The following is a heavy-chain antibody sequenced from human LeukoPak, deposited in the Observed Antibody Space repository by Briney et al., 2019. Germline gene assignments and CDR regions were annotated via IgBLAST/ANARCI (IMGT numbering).Heavy chain of an antibody. CDR3: ARDSGIVVVPAASDAMSYYGMDV. D-gene: IGHD2-2*01. V-gene: IGHV3-9*01. Sequence: GRSLRLSCTASGFTFDDYAMHWVRQAPGKGLEWVSGISWNSGSIGYADSVKGRFTISRDNAKNSLYLQMNSLRAEDTAVYYCARDSGIVVVPAASDAMSYYGMDVWGQGTTVTVSS. CDR1: GFTFDDYA. J-gene: IGHJ6*02. CDR2: ISWNSGSI.